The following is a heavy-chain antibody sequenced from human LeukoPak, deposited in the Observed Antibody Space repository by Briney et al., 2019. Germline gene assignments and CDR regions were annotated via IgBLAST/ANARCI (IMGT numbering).Heavy chain of an antibody. V-gene: IGHV1-18*01. CDR2: ISAYNGNT. Sequence: GASVKVSCKASGYTFTSYGISWVRQAPGQGLEWMGWISAYNGNTNYAQKLQGRVTMTTDTSTSTAYMELRSLRSDDTAVYYCARDLGGRSSSSWYGYWGQGTLVTVSS. D-gene: IGHD6-13*01. CDR1: GYTFTSYG. CDR3: ARDLGGRSSSSWYGY. J-gene: IGHJ4*02.